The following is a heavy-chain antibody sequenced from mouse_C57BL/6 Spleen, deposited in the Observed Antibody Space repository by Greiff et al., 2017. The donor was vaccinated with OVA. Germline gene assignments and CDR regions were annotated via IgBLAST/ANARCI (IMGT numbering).Heavy chain of an antibody. V-gene: IGHV5-9-1*02. CDR2: ISSGGDYI. CDR1: GFTFSSYA. CDR3: TRGGYYGSSSGYFDY. J-gene: IGHJ2*01. Sequence: DVMLVESGEGLVKPGGSLKLSCAASGFTFSSYAMSWVRQTPEKRLEWVAYISSGGDYIYSADTVKGRFTISRDNARNTLYLQMSSLKSEDTAMYYCTRGGYYGSSSGYFDYWGQGTTLTVSS. D-gene: IGHD1-1*01.